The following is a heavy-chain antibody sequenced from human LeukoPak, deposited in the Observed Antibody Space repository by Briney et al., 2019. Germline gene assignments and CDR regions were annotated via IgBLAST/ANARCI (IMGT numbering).Heavy chain of an antibody. CDR3: ARVLLGLYYFDY. V-gene: IGHV1-2*02. Sequence: EASVKVSCKASGYTFTGYYMHWVRQAPGQGLEWMGWINPNSGGTNYAQEFQGRVTMTRDTSISTAYMELSRLRSDDTAVYYCARVLLGLYYFDYWGQGTLVTVSS. D-gene: IGHD3-10*01. J-gene: IGHJ4*02. CDR2: INPNSGGT. CDR1: GYTFTGYY.